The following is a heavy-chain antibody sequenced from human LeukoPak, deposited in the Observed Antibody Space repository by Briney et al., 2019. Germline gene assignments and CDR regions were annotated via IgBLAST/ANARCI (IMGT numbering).Heavy chain of an antibody. CDR2: IYYSGST. D-gene: IGHD6-6*01. V-gene: IGHV4-59*01. CDR1: GGSISGYY. CDR3: ARGRIAARPLDY. J-gene: IGHJ4*02. Sequence: PSETLSLTCTVSGGSISGYYWSWIRQPPGKGLEWIGYIYYSGSTNYNPSLKSRVTISVDTSKNQFSLKLSSVTAADTAVYYCARGRIAARPLDYWGQGTLVTVSS.